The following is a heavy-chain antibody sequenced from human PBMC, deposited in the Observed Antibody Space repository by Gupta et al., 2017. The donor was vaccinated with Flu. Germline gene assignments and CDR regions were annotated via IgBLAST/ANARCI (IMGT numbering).Heavy chain of an antibody. V-gene: IGHV5-10-1*01. CDR1: GYSFTSYW. D-gene: IGHD2-2*01. J-gene: IGHJ3*02. CDR3: ATRSTSWFTDAYDI. Sequence: EVQLVQSGAEVKKPGESLRISCKGSGYSFTSYWINWVRQMPGKGLEWMGKIDPAASHTNSSPSLQGHVTISVAKSHNTAHLQWSSLKTSDTAMYYCATRSTSWFTDAYDILGQGTVVTVSS. CDR2: IDPAASHT.